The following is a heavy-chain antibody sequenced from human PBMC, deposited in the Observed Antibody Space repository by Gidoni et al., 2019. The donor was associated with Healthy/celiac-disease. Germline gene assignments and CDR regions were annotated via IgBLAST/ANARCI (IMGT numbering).Heavy chain of an antibody. Sequence: EVRLVESGGGLVKPGRSLRLSCTASGFTFGDYAMSWFRQAPGKGLEWVGFIRSKAYGGTTEYAASVKGRFTISRDDSKSIAYLQMNSLKTEDTAVYYCLRFGELSGYNWFDPWGQGTLVTVSS. CDR3: LRFGELSGYNWFDP. V-gene: IGHV3-49*05. D-gene: IGHD3-10*01. J-gene: IGHJ5*02. CDR1: GFTFGDYA. CDR2: IRSKAYGGTT.